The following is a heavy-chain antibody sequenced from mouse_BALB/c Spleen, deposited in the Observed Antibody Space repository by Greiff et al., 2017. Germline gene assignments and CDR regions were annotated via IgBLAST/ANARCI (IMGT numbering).Heavy chain of an antibody. CDR3: AEGNYRYGNYLVY. CDR2: INPSSGYT. D-gene: IGHD2-1*01. V-gene: IGHV1-4*01. CDR1: GYTFTSYT. Sequence: QVQLQQSGAELARPGASVKMSCKASGYTFTSYTMHWVKQRPGQGLEWIGYINPSSGYTNYNQKFKDKATLTADKSSSTAYMQLSSLTSEDSAVYYVAEGNYRYGNYLVYWGQGTTLTVSA. J-gene: IGHJ2*01.